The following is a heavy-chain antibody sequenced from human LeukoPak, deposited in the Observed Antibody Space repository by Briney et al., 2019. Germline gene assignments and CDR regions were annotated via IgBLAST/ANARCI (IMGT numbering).Heavy chain of an antibody. CDR2: IYTSGST. CDR1: GASISSGSYY. CDR3: ARSQNPFDY. V-gene: IGHV4-61*02. J-gene: IGHJ4*02. Sequence: SETLSLNCTVSGASISSGSYYWSWIRQPAGKGLEWIGRIYTSGSTTYNPSLKSRVTISVDTSKNQFSLKLSSVTAADTAVYYCARSQNPFDYWGQGTLVTVSS.